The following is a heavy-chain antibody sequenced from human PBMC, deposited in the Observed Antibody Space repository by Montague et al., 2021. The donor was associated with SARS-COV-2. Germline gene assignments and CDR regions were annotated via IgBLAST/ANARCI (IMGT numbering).Heavy chain of an antibody. Sequence: SETLSLTCSISGVSITGYYWSWVRQPAGKGLEWIGQINDSGSTNYSPSLKSRVRLSIDNPKNQFSLKLESLTAADTAVYYCVRGGSNWYYFDSWGQGTLVTVSS. V-gene: IGHV4-4*07. CDR1: GVSITGYY. CDR2: INDSGST. CDR3: VRGGSNWYYFDS. J-gene: IGHJ4*02. D-gene: IGHD3-10*01.